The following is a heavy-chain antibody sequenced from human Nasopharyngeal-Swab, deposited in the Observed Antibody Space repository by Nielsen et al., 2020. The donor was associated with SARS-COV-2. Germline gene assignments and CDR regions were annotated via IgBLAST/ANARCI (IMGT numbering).Heavy chain of an antibody. CDR1: GFTFSSYE. Sequence: GGSLRLSCAASGFTFSSYEMNWVRQAPGKGLEWVSYISSSGSTIYYADSVKGRFTISRDNAKNSLYLQMNSLRAEDTAVYYCAREGQRYYGMDVWGQGTTVTVSS. V-gene: IGHV3-48*03. CDR3: AREGQRYYGMDV. J-gene: IGHJ6*02. CDR2: ISSSGSTI.